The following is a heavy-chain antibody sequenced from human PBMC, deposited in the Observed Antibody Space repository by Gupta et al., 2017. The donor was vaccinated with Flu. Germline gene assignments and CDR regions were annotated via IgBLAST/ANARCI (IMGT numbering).Heavy chain of an antibody. D-gene: IGHD4-17*01. CDR3: ARDFYGDYERLDY. CDR2: IWYDGSNK. J-gene: IGHJ4*02. Sequence: QVQLVESGGGVVQPGRSLRLSCAASGFTFSIYGIHWVRQAPGKGLEWVAFIWYDGSNKDYADSVKGRFTISRDNSKNTLFLQMNSLRAEDTAVYYCARDFYGDYERLDYWGQGTLVTVSS. CDR1: GFTFSIYG. V-gene: IGHV3-33*01.